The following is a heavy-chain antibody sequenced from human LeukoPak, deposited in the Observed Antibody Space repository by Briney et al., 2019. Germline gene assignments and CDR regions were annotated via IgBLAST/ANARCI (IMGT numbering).Heavy chain of an antibody. CDR2: ISYDGSNK. V-gene: IGHV3-30*18. CDR1: GFTFSSYG. CDR3: AKQQATPLHYCSGGSCYSVAFDT. Sequence: PGRSLRLSCAASGFTFSSYGMHWVRQAPGKGLEWVAVISYDGSNKYYADSVKGRFTISRDNSKNTLHLQMNSLRAEDTAVYYCAKQQATPLHYCSGGSCYSVAFDTWGQGTMVTVSS. D-gene: IGHD2-15*01. J-gene: IGHJ3*02.